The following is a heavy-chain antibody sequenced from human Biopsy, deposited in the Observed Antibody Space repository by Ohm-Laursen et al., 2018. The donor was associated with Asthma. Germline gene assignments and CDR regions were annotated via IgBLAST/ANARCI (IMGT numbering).Heavy chain of an antibody. CDR1: GFTVSTNG. V-gene: IGHV3-53*01. J-gene: IGHJ3*02. Sequence: GSLRLSCAASGFTVSTNGMSWVRQPPGKGLEWVSVIYSGGGTYYVDSVQGRVTISRDNSKNTLSLQMNSLRAEDTAVYYCARAYGGSFFSGSFDIWGQGTMVTVSS. CDR3: ARAYGGSFFSGSFDI. CDR2: IYSGGGT. D-gene: IGHD4-23*01.